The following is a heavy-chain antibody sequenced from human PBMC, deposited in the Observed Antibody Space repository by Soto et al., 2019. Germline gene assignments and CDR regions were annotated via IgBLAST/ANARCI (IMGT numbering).Heavy chain of an antibody. V-gene: IGHV1-46*03. CDR3: ARGPTVTTLYYYYYYGMDV. CDR1: GYTFTSHY. J-gene: IGHJ6*02. Sequence: ASVEVSCKASGYTFTSHYMHWVRQAPGQGLEWMGIINPSGGSTSYAQKFQGRVTMTRDTSTSTVYMELSSLRSEDTAVYYCARGPTVTTLYYYYYYGMDVWGQGTTVTVSS. D-gene: IGHD4-17*01. CDR2: INPSGGST.